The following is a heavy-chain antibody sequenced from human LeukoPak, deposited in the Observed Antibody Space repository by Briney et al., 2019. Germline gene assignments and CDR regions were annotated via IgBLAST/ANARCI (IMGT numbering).Heavy chain of an antibody. Sequence: PSETLSLTCAVSGYSISSGYYWRWIRRPPGKGLEWIGRIYHSGSPYYNPSLKRRVTISVDTSKNQFSLKLSSVTAADTAVYYCARGSRYSSSSGTIDYWGQGTLVTVSS. CDR1: GYSISSGYY. CDR3: ARGSRYSSSSGTIDY. V-gene: IGHV4-38-2*01. CDR2: IYHSGSP. D-gene: IGHD6-6*01. J-gene: IGHJ4*02.